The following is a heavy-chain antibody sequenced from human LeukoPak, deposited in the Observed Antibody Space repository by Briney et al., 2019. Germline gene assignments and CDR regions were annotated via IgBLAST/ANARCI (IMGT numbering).Heavy chain of an antibody. CDR1: GFTFNNYG. CDR3: ARDLWQWLVRGPFDY. CDR2: ISYDGSNK. V-gene: IGHV3-30*03. J-gene: IGHJ4*02. Sequence: GGSLRLSCAASGFTFNNYGMHWVRQAPGKGLEWVAVISYDGSNKYYADSVKGRFTISRDNAKNSLYLQMNSLRAEDTAVYYCARDLWQWLVRGPFDYWGQGTLVTVSS. D-gene: IGHD6-19*01.